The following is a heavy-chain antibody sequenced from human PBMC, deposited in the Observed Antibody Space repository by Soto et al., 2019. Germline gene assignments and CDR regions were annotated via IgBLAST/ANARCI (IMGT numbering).Heavy chain of an antibody. CDR2: IYYSGST. D-gene: IGHD6-25*01. Sequence: SETLSLTCSFSGGSISSVGHYWTWIRQQPGKGMEWIGYIYYSGSTDYNPSLKSRVTISVDRSKNQFSLNLSSVTAADTAIYYCARESGGYDSSTRYGLDVWGQGTTVTVAS. CDR3: ARESGGYDSSTRYGLDV. V-gene: IGHV4-31*03. CDR1: GGSISSVGHY. J-gene: IGHJ6*02.